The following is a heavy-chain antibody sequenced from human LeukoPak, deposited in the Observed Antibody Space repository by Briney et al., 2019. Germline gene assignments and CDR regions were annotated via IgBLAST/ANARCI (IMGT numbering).Heavy chain of an antibody. J-gene: IGHJ5*02. Sequence: GGSLRPSCAASGFSLSSYEMNWVRQAPGKGLEWVSYISTSGSTMYYADSVKGRFTISRDNAKNLVYLQMNSLRADDTAVYYCARDRGVTGTLWFDPWGQGTLVTVSS. D-gene: IGHD1/OR15-1a*01. CDR1: GFSLSSYE. CDR2: ISTSGSTM. V-gene: IGHV3-48*03. CDR3: ARDRGVTGTLWFDP.